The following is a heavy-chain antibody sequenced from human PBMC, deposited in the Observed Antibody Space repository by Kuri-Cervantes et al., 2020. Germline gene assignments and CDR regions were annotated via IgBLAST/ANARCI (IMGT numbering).Heavy chain of an antibody. CDR3: ARGNDYYDSSGQPEGLWDAFDT. D-gene: IGHD3-22*01. J-gene: IGHJ3*02. Sequence: GESLKISCAASGFTFSSYSMSWIRQAPGKGLEWVSYISSSGSTIYYADSVKGRFTISRDNAKNSLYLQMNSLRAEDTAVYYCARGNDYYDSSGQPEGLWDAFDTWGQGTMVTVSS. CDR1: GFTFSSYS. V-gene: IGHV3-48*04. CDR2: ISSSGSTI.